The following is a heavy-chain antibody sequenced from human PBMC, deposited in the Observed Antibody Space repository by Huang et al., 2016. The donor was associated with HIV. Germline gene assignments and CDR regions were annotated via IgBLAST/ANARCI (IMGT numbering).Heavy chain of an antibody. CDR2: MNPNSGNT. V-gene: IGHV1-8*03. D-gene: IGHD3-16*02. CDR1: GYTFTSYD. CDR3: ARGHRNTFGGTIAPIDF. J-gene: IGHJ4*02. Sequence: QVQLVQSGAEVKKPGASVKVSCKASGYTFTSYDIHWVRPAPGQGLECMVWMNPNSGNTGYAEQFQGRVTFIRNSSISTAYMELSSLRSEDTAVYYCARGHRNTFGGTIAPIDFWGQGTLVTVSS.